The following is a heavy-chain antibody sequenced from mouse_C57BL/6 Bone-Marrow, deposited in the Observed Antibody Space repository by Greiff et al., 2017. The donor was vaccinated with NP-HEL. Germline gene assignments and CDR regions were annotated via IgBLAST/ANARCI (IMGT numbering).Heavy chain of an antibody. CDR1: GFSFNTYA. Sequence: DVKLVESGGGLVQPKGSLKLSCAASGFSFNTYAMNWVRQAPGKGLEWVARIRSKSNNYATYYADSVKDRFTISRDDSESMLYLQMNNLKTEDTAMYYCVRGALTLYYYAMDYWGQGTSVTVSS. J-gene: IGHJ4*01. CDR3: VRGALTLYYYAMDY. V-gene: IGHV10-1*01. CDR2: IRSKSNNYAT. D-gene: IGHD1-1*01.